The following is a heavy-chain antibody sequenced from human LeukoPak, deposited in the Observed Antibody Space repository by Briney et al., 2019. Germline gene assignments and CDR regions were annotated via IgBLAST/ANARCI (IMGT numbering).Heavy chain of an antibody. D-gene: IGHD6-6*01. CDR2: INHSGGT. J-gene: IGHJ6*03. V-gene: IGHV4-34*01. CDR3: ARRKGPRPYSSSPYYYYYMDV. Sequence: SETLSLTCAVYGGSFSGYYWSWIRQPPGKGLEWIGEINHSGGTNYNPSLKSRVTISVDTSKNQFSLKLSSVTAADTAVYYCARRKGPRPYSSSPYYYYYMDVWGKGTTVTVSS. CDR1: GGSFSGYY.